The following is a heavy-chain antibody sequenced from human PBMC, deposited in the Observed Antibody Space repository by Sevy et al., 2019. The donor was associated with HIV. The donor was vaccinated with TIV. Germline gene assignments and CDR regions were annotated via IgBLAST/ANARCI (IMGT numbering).Heavy chain of an antibody. J-gene: IGHJ3*02. CDR3: TRERVQYYYDSSGYPGAFDI. V-gene: IGHV3-49*03. CDR2: IRSKAYGGTT. CDR1: GFTFGDYA. Sequence: GGSLRLSCTASGFTFGDYAMSWFRQAPGKGLEWVGFIRSKAYGGTTEYAASVKGGFTISRDDSKSIAYLQMNSLKTEDTAVYYCTRERVQYYYDSSGYPGAFDIWGQGTMVTVS. D-gene: IGHD3-22*01.